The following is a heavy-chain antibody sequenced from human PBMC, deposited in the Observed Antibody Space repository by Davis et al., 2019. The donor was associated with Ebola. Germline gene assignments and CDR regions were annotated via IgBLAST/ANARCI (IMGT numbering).Heavy chain of an antibody. CDR3: ARGYCSSTSCNTDFDY. D-gene: IGHD2-2*01. Sequence: AASVKVSCKASGYTFTGYYMHWVRQAPGQGLEWMGWINPNSGRTNYAQKFQGRVTMTRDTSTSTVYMELSSLRSEDTAVYYCARGYCSSTSCNTDFDYWGQGTLVTVSS. J-gene: IGHJ4*02. CDR2: INPNSGRT. V-gene: IGHV1-2*02. CDR1: GYTFTGYY.